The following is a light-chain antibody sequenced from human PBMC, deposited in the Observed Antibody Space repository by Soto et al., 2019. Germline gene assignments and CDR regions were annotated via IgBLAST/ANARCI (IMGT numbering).Light chain of an antibody. J-gene: IGKJ4*01. CDR2: WAS. CDR3: QQYYTTPLT. V-gene: IGKV4-1*01. Sequence: DIVMTQSPDSLALSLGERATINCKSSQSVLYSSNHQNYLAWYQQKPGQPPQLLIYWASTRESGVPDRFSGSGSGTDFTLTISSLQAEDVAVYYCQQYYTTPLTFGGGTKVEIK. CDR1: QSVLYSSNHQNY.